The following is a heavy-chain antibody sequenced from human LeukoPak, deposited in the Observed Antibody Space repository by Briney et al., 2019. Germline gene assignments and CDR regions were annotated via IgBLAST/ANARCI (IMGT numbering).Heavy chain of an antibody. D-gene: IGHD4-23*01. CDR3: ATFPPNPTTVDHDY. CDR1: GYTLTELS. J-gene: IGHJ4*02. Sequence: ASVKVSCKVSGYTLTELSMHWVRQAPGKGLEWMGGFDPEDGEIIYAQKFQGRVTMTEDTSTDTAYMELSSLRSEDTAVYYCATFPPNPTTVDHDYWGQGTLVTVSS. CDR2: FDPEDGEI. V-gene: IGHV1-24*01.